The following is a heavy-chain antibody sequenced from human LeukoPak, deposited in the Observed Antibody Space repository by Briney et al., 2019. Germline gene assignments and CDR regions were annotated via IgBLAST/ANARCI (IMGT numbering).Heavy chain of an antibody. CDR1: GFTFSSYG. V-gene: IGHV3-30*03. J-gene: IGHJ4*02. D-gene: IGHD3-22*01. Sequence: GGSLRLSCAASGFTFSSYGMHWVRQAPGKGLEWVAVISYDGSNKYYADSVKGRFTISRDNSKNTLYLQMNSLRAEDTAVYYCTRDDYDSSGEVGYWGQGTLVTVSS. CDR3: TRDDYDSSGEVGY. CDR2: ISYDGSNK.